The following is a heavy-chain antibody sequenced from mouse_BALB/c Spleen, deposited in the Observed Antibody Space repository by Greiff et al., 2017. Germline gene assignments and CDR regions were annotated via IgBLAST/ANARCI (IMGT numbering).Heavy chain of an antibody. J-gene: IGHJ4*01. CDR3: ASSYYRYDEDAMDY. D-gene: IGHD2-14*01. CDR1: GYSFTSYY. Sequence: QVQLQQSGPELVKPGASVKISCKASGYSFTSYYIHWVKQRPGQGLEWIGWIFPGSGNTKYNEKFKGKATLTADTSSSTAYMQLSSLTSEDSAVYFCASSYYRYDEDAMDYWGQGTSVTVSS. CDR2: IFPGSGNT. V-gene: IGHV1-66*01.